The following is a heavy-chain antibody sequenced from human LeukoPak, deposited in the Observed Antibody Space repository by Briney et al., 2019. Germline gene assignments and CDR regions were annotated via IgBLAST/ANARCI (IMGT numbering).Heavy chain of an antibody. V-gene: IGHV4-39*01. J-gene: IGHJ4*02. CDR3: ARLVRFTMVRGAHFDY. CDR1: GGSISSSSYF. Sequence: SETLSLTCTVSGGSISSSSYFWGWMRQPPGKVLEWIGSIYYSGSTYYNPSLKNRVTISVDTSKNQFSLKLSSVTAADTAVYYCARLVRFTMVRGAHFDYWGQGTLVTASS. D-gene: IGHD3-10*01. CDR2: IYYSGST.